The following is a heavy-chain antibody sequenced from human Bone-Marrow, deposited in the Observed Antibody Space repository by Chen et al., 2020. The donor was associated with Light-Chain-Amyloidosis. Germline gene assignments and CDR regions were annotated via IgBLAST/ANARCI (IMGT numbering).Heavy chain of an antibody. Sequence: QVELQQWGAGLLKPSETLSLTCGIHNGAFGDDYWTWIRQPPGKGLQWIAEINHSGSANYNSSLKSRTTISVDKSKNQFSLRMISVTAADTAVYYCARYEPHFSDSIIRGYTAWGQGTSVTVSS. CDR2: INHSGSA. V-gene: IGHV4-34*01. D-gene: IGHD5-12*01. CDR1: NGAFGDDY. CDR3: ARYEPHFSDSIIRGYTA. J-gene: IGHJ5*02.